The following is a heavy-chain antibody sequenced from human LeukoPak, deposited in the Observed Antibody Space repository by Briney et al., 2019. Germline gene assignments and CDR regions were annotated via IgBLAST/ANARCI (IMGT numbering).Heavy chain of an antibody. D-gene: IGHD6-6*01. CDR1: GFTFSSYW. J-gene: IGHJ6*03. V-gene: IGHV3-7*01. CDR3: AKRPSSSPGPYYMDV. CDR2: IKQDGSEK. Sequence: GGSLRLSCAASGFTFSSYWMGWVRQAPGKGLEWVANIKQDGSEKYYVDSVKGRFTISRDNAKNSLYLQMNSLRAEDTAVYYCAKRPSSSPGPYYMDVWGKGTTVSVSS.